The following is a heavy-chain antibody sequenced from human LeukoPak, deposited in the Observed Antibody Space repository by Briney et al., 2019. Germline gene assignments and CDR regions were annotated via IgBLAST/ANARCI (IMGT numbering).Heavy chain of an antibody. Sequence: ASVKVSCKASGYTFTGYYMHWVRQAPGQGREWMGWINPNRGGTNYAQKFQGRVTMTMDTSISTAYMELSSLRSEDTAVYYCATTVYYDSSGYYFAFDIWGQGTMVTVSS. J-gene: IGHJ3*02. CDR1: GYTFTGYY. CDR2: INPNRGGT. CDR3: ATTVYYDSSGYYFAFDI. D-gene: IGHD3-22*01. V-gene: IGHV1-2*02.